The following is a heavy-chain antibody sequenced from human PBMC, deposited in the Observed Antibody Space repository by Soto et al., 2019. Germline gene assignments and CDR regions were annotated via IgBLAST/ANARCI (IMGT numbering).Heavy chain of an antibody. CDR1: GFTFSKSS. CDR2: ISGSGGAT. D-gene: IGHD3-22*01. J-gene: IGHJ3*02. Sequence: GGSLRLSCAASGFTFSKSSMRWVRQAPGKGMEWVSAISGSGGATYYADSVKGRFTISRDNPKSTVYLQMNSLRAEDTAVYYCAKSYYYYGIGSLISHAFDMWGQGIMLTV. CDR3: AKSYYYYGIGSLISHAFDM. V-gene: IGHV3-23*01.